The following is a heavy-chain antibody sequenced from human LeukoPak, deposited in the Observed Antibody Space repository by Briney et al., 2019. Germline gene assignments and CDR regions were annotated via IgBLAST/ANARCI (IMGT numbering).Heavy chain of an antibody. J-gene: IGHJ3*02. Sequence: PGGSLRLSCVASGFTFSSYWMHWVRQVPGKGPVWVSRINSDGRITSYADSVKGRFTISRDNAKNTLYLQMSSLRAEDTAVYSCARVGVPQYAFDIWGQGTWVTVSS. CDR2: INSDGRIT. CDR3: ARVGVPQYAFDI. CDR1: GFTFSSYW. V-gene: IGHV3-74*01. D-gene: IGHD2-2*01.